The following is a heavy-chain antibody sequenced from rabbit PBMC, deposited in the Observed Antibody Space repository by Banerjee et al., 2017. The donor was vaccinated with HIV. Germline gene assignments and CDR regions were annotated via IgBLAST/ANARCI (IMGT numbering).Heavy chain of an antibody. CDR2: VYAGGSGST. J-gene: IGHJ3*01. D-gene: IGHD6-1*01. CDR3: ARRYGGDGYATDL. Sequence: QEQLEESGGDLVKPEGSLTLTCTASGFSFSSSYWICWVRQAPGKGLEWIACVYAGGSGSTYYANWAKGRFTISKTSSTTVSLQMTSLTAADTATYFCARRYGGDGYATDLWGQGTLVTVS. V-gene: IGHV1S45*01. CDR1: GFSFSSSYW.